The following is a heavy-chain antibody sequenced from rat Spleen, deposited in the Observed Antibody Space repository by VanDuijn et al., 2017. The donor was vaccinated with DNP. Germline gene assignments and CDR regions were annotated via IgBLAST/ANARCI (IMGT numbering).Heavy chain of an antibody. J-gene: IGHJ2*01. CDR3: ARDSADNYIRYYFDD. Sequence: EVQLVESGGGLVQPGRSLKLSCAASGFSFSNHYMAWVRQAPRKGLEWVASVSTGDSRTYYADSVKGRFTISRDNAKSSLFLQMNSLQSEDTATYYCARDSADNYIRYYFDDWGQGVMVIVSS. D-gene: IGHD1-10*01. CDR1: GFSFSNHY. V-gene: IGHV5-27*01. CDR2: VSTGDSRT.